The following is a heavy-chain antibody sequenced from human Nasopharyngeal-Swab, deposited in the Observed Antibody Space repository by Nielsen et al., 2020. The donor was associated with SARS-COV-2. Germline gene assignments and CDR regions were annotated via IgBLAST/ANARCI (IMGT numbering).Heavy chain of an antibody. CDR1: GFTFNTYS. CDR3: ARIAGRGSIYYYYMDV. D-gene: IGHD1-26*01. Sequence: GGSLRLSCAGSGFTFNTYSMIWVRQVPGEGLEWVSSISGSGSYVYYADSVKGRFTISKDSVKNSLYLQMNSLRADDTAVYFCARIAGRGSIYYYYMDVWGTGTTVTVSS. CDR2: ISGSGSYV. J-gene: IGHJ6*03. V-gene: IGHV3-21*01.